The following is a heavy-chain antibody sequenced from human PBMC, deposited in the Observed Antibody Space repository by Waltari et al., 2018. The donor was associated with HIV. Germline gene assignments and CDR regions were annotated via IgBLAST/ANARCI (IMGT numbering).Heavy chain of an antibody. CDR3: AKGGRAVAGNWFDP. J-gene: IGHJ5*02. V-gene: IGHV3-23*01. CDR1: GFTFSNYA. CDR2: ISGRGGST. D-gene: IGHD6-19*01. Sequence: EVQLLESGGGLVQPGGSLRLSCAASGFTFSNYAINWVRQAPGKVLEWVSAISGRGGSTHYADSVKVRFSISRDNSKNTLYLQMNSLRPEDTAIYYCAKGGRAVAGNWFDPWGQGTLVTVSS.